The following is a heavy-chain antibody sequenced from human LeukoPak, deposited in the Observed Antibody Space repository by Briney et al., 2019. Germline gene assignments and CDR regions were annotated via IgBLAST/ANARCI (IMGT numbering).Heavy chain of an antibody. Sequence: GGSLRLSCAASGFTFSSYAMSWVRQAPGKGLEWVSAISGSGGSTYYADSVKGRFTISRDNSKNTLYLQMNSPRAEDTAVYYCAKSKVRSLGAFDIWGQGTMVTVSS. V-gene: IGHV3-23*01. CDR3: AKSKVRSLGAFDI. D-gene: IGHD3-22*01. J-gene: IGHJ3*02. CDR1: GFTFSSYA. CDR2: ISGSGGST.